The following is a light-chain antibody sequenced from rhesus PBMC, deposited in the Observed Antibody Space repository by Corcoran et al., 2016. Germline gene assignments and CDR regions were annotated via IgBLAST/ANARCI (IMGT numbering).Light chain of an antibody. J-gene: IGKJ3*01. CDR1: ESVNNY. CDR3: QHSHGTPYT. CDR2: AES. V-gene: IGKV1-74*01. Sequence: DIQMTQSPSSLSASVGDRVTITCRASESVNNYLHWYQQKPGTAPKVLIYAESTLKSEVPERFSGSGSGTDYTFPISSLQPEDVATYYCQHSHGTPYTFGPGTKVEI.